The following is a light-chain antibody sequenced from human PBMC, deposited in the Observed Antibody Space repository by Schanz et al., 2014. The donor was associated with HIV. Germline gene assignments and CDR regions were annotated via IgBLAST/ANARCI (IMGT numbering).Light chain of an antibody. J-gene: IGLJ2*01. V-gene: IGLV2-14*03. CDR3: QSYDSSLIGQYVI. CDR2: DGS. CDR1: NSDINFYYY. Sequence: QSVLTQPASVSGSPGQSITISCTGPNSDINFYYYVSWFQQHPGKAPQLMIYDGSSRPSGVSNRFSGSKSGSSASLAITGLQSEDEADYFCQSYDSSLIGQYVIFGGGTKLTVL.